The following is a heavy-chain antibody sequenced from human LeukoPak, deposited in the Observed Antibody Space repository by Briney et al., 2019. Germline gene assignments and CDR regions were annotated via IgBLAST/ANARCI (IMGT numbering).Heavy chain of an antibody. CDR2: IYSSGST. D-gene: IGHD7-27*01. Sequence: SETLSLTCTVSGGSISSYYWSWIRQPAGKGLEWIGRIYSSGSTNYNPSLKSRVTMSVDTSKNQISLKLSSVTAADTAVYYCARSPSSWGHGVDCWGQGTLVTVSS. J-gene: IGHJ4*02. CDR3: ARSPSSWGHGVDC. CDR1: GGSISSYY. V-gene: IGHV4-4*07.